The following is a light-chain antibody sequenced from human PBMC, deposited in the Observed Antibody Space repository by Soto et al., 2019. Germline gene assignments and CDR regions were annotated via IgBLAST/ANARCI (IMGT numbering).Light chain of an antibody. CDR3: PLRT. V-gene: IGKV3-11*01. CDR2: DVS. Sequence: EVVLTQSPATLSLSPGERATLSCRASQSINSFLAWYQQKPGQAPRLLIFDVSIRAAGIPARFSGSGSGTDCTLTISDLAPEYFAVYYCPLRTFGQGTKLEIK. CDR1: QSINSF. J-gene: IGKJ2*01.